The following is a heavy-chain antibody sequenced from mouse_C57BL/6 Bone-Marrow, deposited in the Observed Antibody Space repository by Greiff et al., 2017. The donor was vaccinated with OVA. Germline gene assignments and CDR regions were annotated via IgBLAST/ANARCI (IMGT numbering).Heavy chain of an antibody. CDR1: GFTFNTYA. Sequence: GGGLVQPKGSLKLSCAAPGFTFNTYAMHWVRQAPGKGLEWVARIRSKSSNYSTYYADSVKDRFTISRDDSQSMLYLQMNNLKTEDTAMYYCVRDTTVDYAMDYWGQGTSVTVSS. D-gene: IGHD1-1*01. J-gene: IGHJ4*01. CDR3: VRDTTVDYAMDY. V-gene: IGHV10-3*01. CDR2: IRSKSSNYST.